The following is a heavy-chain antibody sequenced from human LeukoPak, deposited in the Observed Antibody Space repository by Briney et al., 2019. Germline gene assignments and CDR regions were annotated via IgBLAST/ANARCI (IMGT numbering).Heavy chain of an antibody. CDR2: INHSGST. CDR3: ARHVGRAPGWLRFRGGYYFDY. Sequence: PSETLSLTCTVSGGSISSSSYYWSWIRQPPGKGLEWIGEINHSGSTNYNPSLKSRVTISVDTSKNQFSLKLSSVTAADTAVYYCARHVGRAPGWLRFRGGYYFDYWGQGTLVTVSS. D-gene: IGHD5-12*01. J-gene: IGHJ4*02. V-gene: IGHV4-39*01. CDR1: GGSISSSSYY.